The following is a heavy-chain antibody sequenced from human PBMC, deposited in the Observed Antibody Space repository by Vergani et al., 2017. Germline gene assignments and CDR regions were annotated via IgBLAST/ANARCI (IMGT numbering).Heavy chain of an antibody. D-gene: IGHD2-15*01. CDR1: GFTFSSYE. CDR3: ARARRGYCSGGSCYIPDY. J-gene: IGHJ4*02. V-gene: IGHV3-48*03. Sequence: EVQLVESGGGLVQPGGSLRLSCAASGFTFSSYEMNWVRQAPGKGLEWVSYISSSGSTIYYADSVKGRFTISRDNAKNSLYLQMNSLRAEDTAVYYSARARRGYCSGGSCYIPDYWGQGTLVTVSS. CDR2: ISSSGSTI.